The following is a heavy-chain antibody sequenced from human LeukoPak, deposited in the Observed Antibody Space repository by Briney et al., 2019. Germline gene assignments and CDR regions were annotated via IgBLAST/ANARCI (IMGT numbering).Heavy chain of an antibody. CDR1: GFTFSSYA. CDR3: ARGRVVTSVYFDY. J-gene: IGHJ4*02. Sequence: GGSLRLSCVASGFTFSSYAMSWVRQAPGKGLEWVSYLSSSSSTIYYADSVKGRFTISRDNAKNSLYLQMNSLRAEDTAVYYCARGRVVTSVYFDYWGQGILVTVSS. CDR2: LSSSSSTI. V-gene: IGHV3-48*01. D-gene: IGHD3-3*01.